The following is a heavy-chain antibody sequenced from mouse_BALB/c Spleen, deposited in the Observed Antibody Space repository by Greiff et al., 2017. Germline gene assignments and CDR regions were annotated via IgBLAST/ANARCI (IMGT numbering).Heavy chain of an antibody. V-gene: IGHV5-6-3*01. CDR2: INSNGGST. J-gene: IGHJ2*01. D-gene: IGHD1-1*01. Sequence: EVKLVESGGGLVQPGGSLKLSCAASGFTFSSYGMSWVRQTPDKRLELVATINSNGGSTYYPDSVKGRFTISRDNAKNTLYLQMSSLKSEDTAMYYCARGLRSLDYWGQGTTLTVSS. CDR1: GFTFSSYG. CDR3: ARGLRSLDY.